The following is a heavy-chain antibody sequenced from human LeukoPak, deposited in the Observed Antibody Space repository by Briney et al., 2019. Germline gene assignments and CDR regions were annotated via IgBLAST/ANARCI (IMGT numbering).Heavy chain of an antibody. J-gene: IGHJ4*02. V-gene: IGHV1-18*01. CDR2: ISDNNANT. D-gene: IGHD2-21*02. Sequence: ASVKVSCKASGYTFINYGISWVRQAPAQGLEWMGWISDNNANTKYAQKFQGRVTMTTDTSTSTAYMELGTLRSDDTAVYYCARAWRFCGGDCYYDYWGQGTLVTVSS. CDR1: GYTFINYG. CDR3: ARAWRFCGGDCYYDY.